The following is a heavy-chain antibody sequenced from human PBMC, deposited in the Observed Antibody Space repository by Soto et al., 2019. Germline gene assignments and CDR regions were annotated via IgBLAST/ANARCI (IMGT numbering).Heavy chain of an antibody. CDR2: IYYSGST. V-gene: IGHV4-61*01. CDR3: ARDKITGILDY. J-gene: IGHJ4*02. D-gene: IGHD1-20*01. CDR1: GGSISSSSYY. Sequence: SETLSLTCTVSGGSISSSSYYWSWIRQPPGKGLEWIGYIYYSGSTNYNPSLKSRVTISVDTSKSLFSLKLSSVTAADTAVYYCARDKITGILDYWGQGTLVTVSS.